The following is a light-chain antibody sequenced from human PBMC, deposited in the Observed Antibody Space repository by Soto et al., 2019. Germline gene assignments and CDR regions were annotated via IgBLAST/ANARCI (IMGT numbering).Light chain of an antibody. CDR3: QQLDSYPRT. Sequence: IQLTQSPSSMSASVGDRVTITCRASQVISSYLAWYQQKPGKAPKLLIYGASTLQSGVPSRFSGRGSGTDFTLTISSLQPEDFGTYYCQQLDSYPRTFGQGTKVEIK. CDR2: GAS. J-gene: IGKJ1*01. CDR1: QVISSY. V-gene: IGKV1-9*01.